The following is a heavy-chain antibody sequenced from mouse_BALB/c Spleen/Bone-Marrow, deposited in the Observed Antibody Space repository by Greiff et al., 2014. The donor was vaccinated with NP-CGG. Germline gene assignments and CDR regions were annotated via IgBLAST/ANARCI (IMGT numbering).Heavy chain of an antibody. CDR1: GYSFTGYI. J-gene: IGHJ2*01. Sequence: EVQLQQSGAGLVKPGASVKLSCKASGYSFTGYIMHWVKQRPGQGLEWIGRFYPGNGGIFYNEKFKGKATLTVDKSSSTAHMELLSLTSEDSAVYYCGTEGNNDFDYGGQGTTLTVSS. CDR3: GTEGNNDFDY. CDR2: FYPGNGGI. V-gene: IGHV1-37*01. D-gene: IGHD2-1*01.